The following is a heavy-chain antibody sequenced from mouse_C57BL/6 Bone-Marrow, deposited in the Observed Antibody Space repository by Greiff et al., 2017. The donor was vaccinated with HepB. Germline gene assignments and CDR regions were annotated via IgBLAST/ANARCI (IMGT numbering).Heavy chain of an antibody. D-gene: IGHD2-14*01. V-gene: IGHV1-81*01. Sequence: VQLQESGAELARPGASVKLSCKASGYTFTSYGISWVKQRTGQGLEWIGEIYPRSGNTYYNEKFKGKATLTADKSSSTAYMELRSLTSEDSAVYFCARGYRWYFDVWGTGTTVTVSS. J-gene: IGHJ1*03. CDR3: ARGYRWYFDV. CDR2: IYPRSGNT. CDR1: GYTFTSYG.